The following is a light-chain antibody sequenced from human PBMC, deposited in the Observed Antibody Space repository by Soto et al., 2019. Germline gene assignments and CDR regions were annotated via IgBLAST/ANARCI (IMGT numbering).Light chain of an antibody. Sequence: EIVLTQSPATLSLSPGKRATLSCRASQSVSSHLAWYQQKPGQSPRLLIYDASNRATGIPARFSGSGSETDFTLTISSLEPEDFAFYFCQQRSHWPTFGQGTKVDIK. J-gene: IGKJ1*01. CDR1: QSVSSH. CDR2: DAS. CDR3: QQRSHWPT. V-gene: IGKV3-11*01.